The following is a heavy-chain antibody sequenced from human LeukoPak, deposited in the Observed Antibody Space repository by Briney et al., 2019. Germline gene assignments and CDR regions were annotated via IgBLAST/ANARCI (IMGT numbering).Heavy chain of an antibody. Sequence: GRSLRLSCAASGFTFSSYGMHWVRQAPGKGLEWVAVISYDGSNKYYADSVKGRFTISRDNAKNSLYLQMNSLRAEDTAVYYCARPYDSSGYYSVDYWGQGTLVTVSS. D-gene: IGHD3-22*01. CDR2: ISYDGSNK. CDR3: ARPYDSSGYYSVDY. J-gene: IGHJ4*02. CDR1: GFTFSSYG. V-gene: IGHV3-30*03.